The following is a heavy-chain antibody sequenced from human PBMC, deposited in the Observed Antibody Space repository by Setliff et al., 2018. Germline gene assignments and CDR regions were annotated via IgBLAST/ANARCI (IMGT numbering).Heavy chain of an antibody. CDR3: ARTGTYRYFDY. J-gene: IGHJ4*02. D-gene: IGHD1-1*01. Sequence: PSETLSLTCTVSGFSINSGTHFWGWIRQPPGEGLEWIGRIHYSGNTYYNASLKSRVIISVDTAQNQFSLSLSSVTAADTAMYYCARTGTYRYFDYWGQGTLVTVSS. V-gene: IGHV4-39*01. CDR2: IHYSGNT. CDR1: GFSINSGTHF.